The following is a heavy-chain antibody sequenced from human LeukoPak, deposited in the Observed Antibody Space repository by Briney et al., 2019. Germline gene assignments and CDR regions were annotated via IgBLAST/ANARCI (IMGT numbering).Heavy chain of an antibody. V-gene: IGHV1-69*01. CDR3: ASYYDSIGYYLGYYFDY. Sequence: GASVKVSCKASGGTFSSYAISWVRQAPGQGLEWMGGIIPIFGTANYAQKFQGRVTITADESTSTAYMELSSLRSEDTAVYYCASYYDSIGYYLGYYFDYWGQRTLVTVSS. CDR1: GGTFSSYA. D-gene: IGHD3-22*01. J-gene: IGHJ4*02. CDR2: IIPIFGTA.